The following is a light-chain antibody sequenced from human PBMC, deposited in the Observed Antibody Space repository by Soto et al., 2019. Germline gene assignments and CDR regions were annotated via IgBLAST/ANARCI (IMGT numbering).Light chain of an antibody. CDR3: SSYAGSNNSLYV. J-gene: IGLJ1*01. CDR2: EVS. Sequence: QSVLTQPPSASGSPGQSVTISCTGTSSDVGGYNYVSWYQQHPGKAPKLMIYEVSKRPSGVPDRFSGSKSGNTASLTVSGLQAEDEADYYCSSYAGSNNSLYVFGTGTKVTX. V-gene: IGLV2-8*01. CDR1: SSDVGGYNY.